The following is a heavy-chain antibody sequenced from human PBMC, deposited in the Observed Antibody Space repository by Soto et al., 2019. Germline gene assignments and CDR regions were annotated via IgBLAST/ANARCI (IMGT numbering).Heavy chain of an antibody. CDR1: GFTFSSYA. J-gene: IGHJ6*02. CDR3: VRDIVATIGGYYYYYGMDV. D-gene: IGHD5-12*01. Sequence: QVQLVESGGGVVQPGRSLRLSCAASGFTFSSYAMHWVRQAPGKGLEWVAVISYDGSNKYYADSVKGRFTISRDNSKNTLYLQMNSLRAEDTAVYYCVRDIVATIGGYYYYYGMDVWGQGTTVTVSS. V-gene: IGHV3-30-3*01. CDR2: ISYDGSNK.